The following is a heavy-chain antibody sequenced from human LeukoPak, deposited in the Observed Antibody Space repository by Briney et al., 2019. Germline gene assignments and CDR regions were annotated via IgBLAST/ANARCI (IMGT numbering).Heavy chain of an antibody. CDR2: IKQDGSEK. J-gene: IGHJ4*02. CDR1: GFTFSSYW. CDR3: ARDRGVSLLWFGELGD. Sequence: GGSLRLSCAASGFTFSSYWMSWVRQAPGKGLEWVANIKQDGSEKYYVDSVKGRFTISRDNAKNSLYLQMNSLRAEDTAVYYCARDRGVSLLWFGELGDWGQGTLVTVSS. D-gene: IGHD3-10*01. V-gene: IGHV3-7*01.